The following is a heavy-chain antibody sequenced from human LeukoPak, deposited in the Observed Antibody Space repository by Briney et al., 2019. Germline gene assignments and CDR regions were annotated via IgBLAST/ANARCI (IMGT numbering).Heavy chain of an antibody. Sequence: SETLSLTCAVYGGSFSGYYWSWIRQPPGKGLEWIGEINHSGSTNYNPSLKSRVTISVDTSKNQFSLKLSSVTAADTAVYYCARPSQPMVLFDYWGQGTLVTVSS. CDR1: GGSFSGYY. CDR3: ARPSQPMVLFDY. V-gene: IGHV4-34*01. CDR2: INHSGST. J-gene: IGHJ4*02. D-gene: IGHD3-10*01.